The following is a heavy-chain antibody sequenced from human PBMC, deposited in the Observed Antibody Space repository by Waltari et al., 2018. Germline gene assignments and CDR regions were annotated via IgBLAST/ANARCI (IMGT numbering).Heavy chain of an antibody. D-gene: IGHD3-22*01. CDR1: GFSLSTSGVG. CDR2: IYWNDDK. CDR3: AHRRYDSSGHWEYHFGY. V-gene: IGHV2-5*01. J-gene: IGHJ4*02. Sequence: QITLKESGPTLVKPTQTLTLTCTFSGFSLSTSGVGVGWIRQPPGKALEWLALIYWNDDKRYSPSLKSRLTITKDTSKNQVVLTMTNMDPVDTATYYCAHRRYDSSGHWEYHFGYWGQGTLVTVSS.